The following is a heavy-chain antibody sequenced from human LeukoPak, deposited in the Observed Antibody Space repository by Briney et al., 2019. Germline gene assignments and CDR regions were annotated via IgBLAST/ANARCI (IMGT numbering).Heavy chain of an antibody. CDR2: ITGSSTYT. CDR1: GFTFSGSA. J-gene: IGHJ6*03. V-gene: IGHV3-21*01. CDR3: ARDAALLPGKYYYYMDV. Sequence: GGSLRLSCAASGFTFSGSAMHWVRQAPGKGLEWVSSITGSSTYTNYADSLKGRFTISRDNAKNSMYLEMNSLTAEDTAVYFCARDAALLPGKYYYYMDVWGKGTRVTVSS. D-gene: IGHD1-14*01.